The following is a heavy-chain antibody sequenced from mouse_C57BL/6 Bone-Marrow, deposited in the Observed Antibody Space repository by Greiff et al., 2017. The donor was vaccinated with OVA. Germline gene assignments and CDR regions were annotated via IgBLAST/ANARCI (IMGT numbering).Heavy chain of an antibody. CDR1: GFTFSSYG. Sequence: EVQLVESGGDLVKPGGSLKLSCAASGFTFSSYGMSWVRQTPDKRLEWVATIRSGGSYTYYPDSVKGRFTISRDNAKNTLYLQMSSLKSEDTAMYYCARHYYGSSYWYFDVWGTGTTVTVSS. CDR2: IRSGGSYT. V-gene: IGHV5-6*01. J-gene: IGHJ1*03. CDR3: ARHYYGSSYWYFDV. D-gene: IGHD1-1*01.